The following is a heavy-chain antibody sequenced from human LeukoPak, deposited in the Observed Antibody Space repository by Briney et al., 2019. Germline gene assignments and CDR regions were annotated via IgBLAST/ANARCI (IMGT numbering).Heavy chain of an antibody. V-gene: IGHV4-59*08. CDR1: GGSISSYY. Sequence: PSETLSLTCTVSGGSISSYYWSWIRQPPGKGLEWIGTIYHSGSTYYNPSLKSRVTISIDTSKSQFSLKLSSVTAADTAVYYCARDFGEDWGQGTLVTVSS. J-gene: IGHJ4*02. CDR2: IYHSGST. D-gene: IGHD4-17*01. CDR3: ARDFGED.